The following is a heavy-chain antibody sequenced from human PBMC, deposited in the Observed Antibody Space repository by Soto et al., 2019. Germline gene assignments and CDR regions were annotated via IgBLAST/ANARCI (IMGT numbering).Heavy chain of an antibody. V-gene: IGHV4-59*01. D-gene: IGHD5-12*01. CDR1: GGSISSYY. CDR2: IYYSGST. J-gene: IGHJ4*02. Sequence: EPLSLTCTVSGGSISSYYWSWIRQPPGKGLEWIGYIYYSGSTNYNPSLKSRVTISVDTSKNQFSLKLSSVTAADTAVYYCARAVISITGGNTFDYWGQGTLVTVSS. CDR3: ARAVISITGGNTFDY.